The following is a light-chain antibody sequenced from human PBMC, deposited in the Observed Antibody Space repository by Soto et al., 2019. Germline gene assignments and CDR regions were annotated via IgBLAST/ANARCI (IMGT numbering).Light chain of an antibody. Sequence: EIVMTQSPAPLSVSPGERATLSCRASQSVSSNLAWYQQKPGQAPRLLIYDATTRATGIPGRFSGSGSGTEFTLTISSLQSEDFGVYYCQQYNNWLLYTFGQGTKLEIK. V-gene: IGKV3-15*01. CDR1: QSVSSN. CDR3: QQYNNWLLYT. CDR2: DAT. J-gene: IGKJ2*01.